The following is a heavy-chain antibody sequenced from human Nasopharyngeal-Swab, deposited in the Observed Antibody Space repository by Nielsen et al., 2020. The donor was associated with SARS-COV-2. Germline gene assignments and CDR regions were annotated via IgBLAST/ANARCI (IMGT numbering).Heavy chain of an antibody. CDR2: INHSGST. J-gene: IGHJ4*02. D-gene: IGHD1-1*01. Sequence: WTRQAPGQGLEWIGEINHSGSTNYNPSLKRRVTISVDTSKNQFSLKLSSVTAADTAVYYCARGTLQDYWGQGTLVTVSS. V-gene: IGHV4-34*01. CDR3: ARGTLQDY.